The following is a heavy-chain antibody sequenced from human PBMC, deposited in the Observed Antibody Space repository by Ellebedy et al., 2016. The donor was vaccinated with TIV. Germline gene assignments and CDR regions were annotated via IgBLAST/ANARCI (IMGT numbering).Heavy chain of an antibody. CDR2: SIPILNIP. CDR1: GGTLSTYA. D-gene: IGHD5-18*01. CDR3: AREGTSYSYGLRFDY. Sequence: AASVKVSCKASGGTLSTYAITWVRQAPGQGLEWMGGSIPILNIPNYAQKFQGRVTITADKSTSTAYMGLNSLTSDDTAVYYCAREGTSYSYGLRFDYWGQGTLVTVSS. J-gene: IGHJ4*02. V-gene: IGHV1-69*10.